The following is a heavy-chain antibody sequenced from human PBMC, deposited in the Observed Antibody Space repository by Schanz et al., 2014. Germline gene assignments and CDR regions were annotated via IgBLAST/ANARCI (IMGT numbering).Heavy chain of an antibody. V-gene: IGHV3-48*01. J-gene: IGHJ3*02. D-gene: IGHD6-19*01. CDR1: GFTFSSYS. CDR2: ISTGRYL. CDR3: ATDYSGGGCHI. Sequence: EVRLVESGGGLVQPGGSLRLSCAASGFTFSSYSLAWVRQAPGKGLEWVSFISTGRYLYYADSVKGRFTISRDNSKNTVYLQMNSLRAEDTALYFCATDYSGGGCHIWGQGTMVTVSS.